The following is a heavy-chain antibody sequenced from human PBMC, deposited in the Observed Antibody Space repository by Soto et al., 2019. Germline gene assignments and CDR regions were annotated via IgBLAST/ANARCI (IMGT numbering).Heavy chain of an antibody. J-gene: IGHJ6*02. Sequence: PGGSLRLSCAASGFTVSSNYMSWVRQAPGKGLEWVSVIYSGGSTYYADSVKGRFTISRDNSKNTLYLQMNSLRAEDTAVYYCARRIAVAGYYYYGMDVWGQGTTVTVS. CDR3: ARRIAVAGYYYYGMDV. CDR2: IYSGGST. D-gene: IGHD6-19*01. CDR1: GFTVSSNY. V-gene: IGHV3-53*01.